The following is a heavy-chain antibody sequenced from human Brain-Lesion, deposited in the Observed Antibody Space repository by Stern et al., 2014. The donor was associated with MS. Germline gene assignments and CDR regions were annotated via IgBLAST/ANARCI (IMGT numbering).Heavy chain of an antibody. CDR2: IFNSGST. V-gene: IGHV4-61*02. CDR3: ARGRVVPGFQYYATDV. D-gene: IGHD2-2*01. J-gene: IGHJ6*02. Sequence: VQLLESGPGLVKPSQTLSLSCTVSGGSLSSGGYYWSWIRQPAGKGLEWIGRIFNSGSTSYNPSLKSRVTISIDPSKNQFSLRLNSMTAADTAVYYCARGRVVPGFQYYATDVWGQGTTVIVSS. CDR1: GGSLSSGGYY.